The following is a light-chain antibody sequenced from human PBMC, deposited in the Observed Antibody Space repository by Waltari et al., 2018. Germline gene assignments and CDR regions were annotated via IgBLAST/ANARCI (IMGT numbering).Light chain of an antibody. CDR1: SSNIGAGHD. V-gene: IGLV1-40*01. CDR3: QSYDSSLSGYYV. CDR2: GNS. Sequence: QSVLTQPPSVSGAPGQRVTISCTGSSSNIGAGHDVHWYQQLPGTAPKLLIYGNSNRPSGVPDRFSGSKSGTSASLAITGLQAGDEADYYCQSYDSSLSGYYVFGTGTKVTVL. J-gene: IGLJ1*01.